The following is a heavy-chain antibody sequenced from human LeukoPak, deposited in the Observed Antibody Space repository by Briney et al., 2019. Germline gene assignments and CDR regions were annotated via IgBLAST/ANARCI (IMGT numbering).Heavy chain of an antibody. CDR3: ARDSGGSSWYFTYFDY. V-gene: IGHV4-59*06. J-gene: IGHJ4*02. CDR1: GGSISSYY. CDR2: IYYSGST. Sequence: SETLSLTCTVSGGSISSYYWSWIRQHPGKGLEWIGYIYYSGSTYYNPSLKSRVTISVDTSKNQFSLKLSSVTAADTAVYYCARDSGGSSWYFTYFDYWGQGTLVTVSS. D-gene: IGHD6-13*01.